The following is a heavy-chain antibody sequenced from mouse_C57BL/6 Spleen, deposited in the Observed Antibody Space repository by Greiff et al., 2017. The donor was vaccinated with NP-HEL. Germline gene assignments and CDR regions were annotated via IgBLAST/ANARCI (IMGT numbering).Heavy chain of an antibody. V-gene: IGHV3-6*01. D-gene: IGHD3-2*02. CDR2: ISYDGSN. Sequence: ESGPGLVKPSQSLSLTCSVTGYSITSGYYWNWIRQFPGNKLEWMGYISYDGSNNYNPSLKNRVSITRDTSKNQFFLKLNSVTTEDTATYYCARAGAQATFFDYWGQGTTLTVSS. CDR1: GYSITSGYY. J-gene: IGHJ2*01. CDR3: ARAGAQATFFDY.